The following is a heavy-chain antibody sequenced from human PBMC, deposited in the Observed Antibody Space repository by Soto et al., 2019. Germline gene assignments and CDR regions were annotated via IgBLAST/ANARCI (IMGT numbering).Heavy chain of an antibody. Sequence: TSETLSLTCGVSGGSFSGHSWSWIRLSPGQGLEWIAEINDSGSTKYNPSLKSRATISLDTSKNQCSLKMTSVTAADTGVYYCTRGAPTFWFDPWGQGTQVTVSS. CDR2: INDSGST. D-gene: IGHD3-3*02. CDR3: TRGAPTFWFDP. V-gene: IGHV4-34*01. J-gene: IGHJ5*02. CDR1: GGSFSGHS.